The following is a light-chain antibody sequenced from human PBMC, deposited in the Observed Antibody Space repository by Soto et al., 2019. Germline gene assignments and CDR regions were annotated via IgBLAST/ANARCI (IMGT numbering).Light chain of an antibody. CDR3: QQYYGGPIT. Sequence: DIVMTQSPDSLAVSLGERATINCKSSQSLLSRSDNKNYLAWFQQKPGQPPKLLIFWASTRESGVPDRFGGSGSGTDFILTISSLQAEDVAVYYCQQYYGGPITFGQGTRLGIK. CDR2: WAS. J-gene: IGKJ5*01. CDR1: QSLLSRSDNKNY. V-gene: IGKV4-1*01.